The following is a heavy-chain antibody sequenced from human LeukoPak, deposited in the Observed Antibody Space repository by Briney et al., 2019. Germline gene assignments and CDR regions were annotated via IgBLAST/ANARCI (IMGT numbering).Heavy chain of an antibody. CDR3: ARDGYCTNGVRYGWFDP. J-gene: IGHJ5*02. Sequence: GGSLRLSCAASGFTFSSCSMNWVRQAPGKGLEWVSSTSSSSSYIYYADSVKGRFTISRDNAKNSLYLQMNSLRAEDTAVYYCARDGYCTNGVRYGWFDPWGQGTLVTVSS. CDR1: GFTFSSCS. CDR2: TSSSSSYI. V-gene: IGHV3-21*01. D-gene: IGHD2-8*01.